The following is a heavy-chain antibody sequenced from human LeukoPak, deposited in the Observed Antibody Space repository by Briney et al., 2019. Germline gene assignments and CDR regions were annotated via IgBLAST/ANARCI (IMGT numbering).Heavy chain of an antibody. CDR2: INPLGGAT. J-gene: IGHJ3*01. CDR1: GYTFTGYY. Sequence: ASVKVSCKASGYTFTGYYIHWVRQAPGQGLEWMGRINPLGGATNYAQKFQGRVTMTRDTSITTAYMELSRLRSDDTAVYYCARPQPWEYAFDVWGQGTMVTVSS. CDR3: ARPQPWEYAFDV. D-gene: IGHD1-26*01. V-gene: IGHV1-2*06.